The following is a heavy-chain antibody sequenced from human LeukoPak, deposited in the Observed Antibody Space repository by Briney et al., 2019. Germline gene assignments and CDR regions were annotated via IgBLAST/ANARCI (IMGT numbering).Heavy chain of an antibody. CDR2: ISCDGSNK. V-gene: IGHV3-30*04. Sequence: GGSLRLSCAASGFTFSRYAMHWVRQAPGKGLEWVAVISCDGSNKYYADSVKGRFTISRDNSKNTLYLQINSLRAEDTAVYYCARVRYRRSYLGLWDYWGQGTLVTVSS. CDR3: ARVRYRRSYLGLWDY. J-gene: IGHJ4*02. D-gene: IGHD1-26*01. CDR1: GFTFSRYA.